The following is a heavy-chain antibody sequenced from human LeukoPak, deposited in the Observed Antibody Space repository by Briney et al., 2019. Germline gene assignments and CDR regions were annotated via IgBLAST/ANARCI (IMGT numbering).Heavy chain of an antibody. CDR2: VTGNARSK. CDR1: GFMFSDYT. J-gene: IGHJ6*03. V-gene: IGHV3-64*02. Sequence: GGCLRLSCAGSGFMFSDYTMHWVRQAPGKGLEYVSAVTGNARSKYHADSVRGRFTISRDNSKDTLYLQMGSLRPEDTAVYYCARGPSSSFYMDVWGKGTTVTISS. CDR3: ARGPSSSFYMDV.